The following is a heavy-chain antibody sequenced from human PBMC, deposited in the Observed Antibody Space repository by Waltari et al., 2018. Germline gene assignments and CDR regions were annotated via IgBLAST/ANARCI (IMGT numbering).Heavy chain of an antibody. D-gene: IGHD3-22*01. CDR1: GYTFTSYA. CDR3: ARPKNYYDSSGYYSYYFDY. J-gene: IGHJ4*02. V-gene: IGHV1-69*13. Sequence: QVQLVQSGAEVKKPGASVKVSCKASGYTFTSYAMHWVRQAPGQRLEWMGWIIPIFGTANYAQKFQGRVTITADESTSTAYMELSSLRSEDTAVYYCARPKNYYDSSGYYSYYFDYWGQGTLVTVSS. CDR2: IIPIFGTA.